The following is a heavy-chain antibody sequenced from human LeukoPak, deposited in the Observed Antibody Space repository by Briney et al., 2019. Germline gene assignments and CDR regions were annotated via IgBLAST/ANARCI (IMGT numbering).Heavy chain of an antibody. Sequence: ASVKVSCKASGDTFTGYYIHWVRQAPGQGLEWMGWINPNSGGTNSAQKFQGRVTMTRDTSISTAYMELSRLRSDDTAVYYCARGPSGWYFDYWGQGALVTVSS. J-gene: IGHJ4*02. CDR2: INPNSGGT. V-gene: IGHV1-2*02. CDR3: ARGPSGWYFDY. CDR1: GDTFTGYY. D-gene: IGHD6-19*01.